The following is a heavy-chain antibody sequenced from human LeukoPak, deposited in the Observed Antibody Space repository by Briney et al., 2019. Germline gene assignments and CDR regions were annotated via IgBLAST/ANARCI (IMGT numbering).Heavy chain of an antibody. D-gene: IGHD4-17*01. CDR3: AKDANYGDFTPYYFDY. J-gene: IGHJ4*02. Sequence: GGSLRLSCAASGFTFDDYAMHWVRQAPGKGLEWVSGISWNSSSIGYADSVKGRFTISRDIAKNSLYLQMNSLRAEDTALYYCAKDANYGDFTPYYFDYWGQGTLVTVSS. V-gene: IGHV3-9*01. CDR2: ISWNSSSI. CDR1: GFTFDDYA.